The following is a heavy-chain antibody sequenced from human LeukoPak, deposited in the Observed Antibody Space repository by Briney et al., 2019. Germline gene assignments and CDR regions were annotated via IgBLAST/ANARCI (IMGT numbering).Heavy chain of an antibody. D-gene: IGHD3-10*01. J-gene: IGHJ4*02. Sequence: PGRSLRLSCAASGFTFDDYAMHWVRHAPGKGLEWVSGISWNSRSIGYADSVKGRFTISRDNAKNSLYLQMNSLRAEDMALYYCAKASGPLPQDYYFDSWGQGTLVTVSS. CDR3: AKASGPLPQDYYFDS. CDR2: ISWNSRSI. V-gene: IGHV3-9*03. CDR1: GFTFDDYA.